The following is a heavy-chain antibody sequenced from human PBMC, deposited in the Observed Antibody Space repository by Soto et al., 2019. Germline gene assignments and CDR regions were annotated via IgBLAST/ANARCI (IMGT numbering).Heavy chain of an antibody. CDR2: ISYSGST. V-gene: IGHV4-31*03. CDR3: ARGWGTPITIFGVVIIEEFDP. J-gene: IGHJ5*02. CDR1: GGSISSGGYY. D-gene: IGHD3-3*01. Sequence: QVQLQESGPGLVKPSQTLSLTCTVSGGSISSGGYYWSWIRQHPGKGLEWIGYISYSGSTYYNPSLKGRVTXSXXXSKXQFSLKLSSVTAAETAVYYCARGWGTPITIFGVVIIEEFDPWGQGTLVTVSS.